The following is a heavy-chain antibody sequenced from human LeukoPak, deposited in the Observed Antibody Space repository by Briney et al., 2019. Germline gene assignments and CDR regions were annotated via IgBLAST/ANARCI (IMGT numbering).Heavy chain of an antibody. Sequence: RASVKVSCKVSGYTPTELSMHWVRQAPGKGLEWMGGFDPEDGETIYAQKFQGRVTMTEDTSTDTAYMELSSLRSEDTAVYYCATDVAVAGPWDYWGQGTLVTVSS. CDR2: FDPEDGET. CDR3: ATDVAVAGPWDY. V-gene: IGHV1-24*01. CDR1: GYTPTELS. D-gene: IGHD6-19*01. J-gene: IGHJ4*02.